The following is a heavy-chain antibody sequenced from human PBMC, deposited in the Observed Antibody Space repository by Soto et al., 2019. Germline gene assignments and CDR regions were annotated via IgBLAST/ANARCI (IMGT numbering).Heavy chain of an antibody. CDR3: AKRRGEGYFDL. D-gene: IGHD3-10*01. CDR2: VSGSGTDT. Sequence: VHLLESGGGSVQPGGSLRLSCAASGLTFSSYVMGWVRQAPGKGLEWVSAVSGSGTDTYYAVSVRGRFTISRDTSKNTLYLQMNSLRAEDPAVYYCAKRRGEGYFDLWGRGTLVTVSS. V-gene: IGHV3-23*01. J-gene: IGHJ2*01. CDR1: GLTFSSYV.